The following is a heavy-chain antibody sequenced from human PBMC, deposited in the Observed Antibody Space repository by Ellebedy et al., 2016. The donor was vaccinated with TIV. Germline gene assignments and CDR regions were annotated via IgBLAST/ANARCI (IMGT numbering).Heavy chain of an antibody. Sequence: GGSLRLSCATSGFTFSNYWMTWVRQAPGKGLEWVANIKQDGSEKYYVDSVKGRFSISRDNAKNSLYLQMNSLTYEDTAVYYCARDQWLGRAYYFDSWGQGTLVTVSS. CDR2: IKQDGSEK. V-gene: IGHV3-7*01. CDR3: ARDQWLGRAYYFDS. J-gene: IGHJ4*02. CDR1: GFTFSNYW. D-gene: IGHD6-19*01.